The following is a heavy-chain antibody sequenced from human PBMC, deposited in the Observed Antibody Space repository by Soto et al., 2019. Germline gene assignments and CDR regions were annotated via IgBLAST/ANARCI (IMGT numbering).Heavy chain of an antibody. J-gene: IGHJ2*01. CDR3: ARGRGDGYNQDWYFDL. Sequence: PSETLSLTCAVYCGSFSGYYWSWIRQPPGKGLEWIGEINNSGSTNYNPSLKSRVSISVGTSNNQFSLKLSSVTAADTAVYYCARGRGDGYNQDWYFDLWGRGTLVTVSS. V-gene: IGHV4-34*01. CDR1: CGSFSGYY. CDR2: INNSGST. D-gene: IGHD3-10*01.